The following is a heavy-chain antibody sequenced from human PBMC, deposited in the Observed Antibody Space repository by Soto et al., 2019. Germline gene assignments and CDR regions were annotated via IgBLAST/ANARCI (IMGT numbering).Heavy chain of an antibody. CDR3: ARGGAEDNYFDP. Sequence: QVQLQESGPGLAKPSQTLSLTCTVSGGSISYGGYYWSWIRQHPGKGLEWIGHIFHSGSIHFNPSLTGRVTISADTSKNQISLNLRSVIAADTAVYFCARGGAEDNYFDPWGQGTLVTVSS. CDR1: GGSISYGGYY. J-gene: IGHJ5*02. CDR2: IFHSGSI. V-gene: IGHV4-31*03.